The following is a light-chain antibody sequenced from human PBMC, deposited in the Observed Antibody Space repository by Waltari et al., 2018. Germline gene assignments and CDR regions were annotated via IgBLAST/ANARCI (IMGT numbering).Light chain of an antibody. CDR3: QPSVSYPRT. V-gene: IGKV1-5*03. Sequence: DVQMTQSPYTVSAPLGERVTITCRASHSIGNWLAWYQEKPGKAPKLLIQKTSDLQNGVPSRFRGSGSGPDFPLTISSLQPDDFATYGCQPSVSYPRTFGQRTKVEV. CDR1: HSIGNW. J-gene: IGKJ1*01. CDR2: KTS.